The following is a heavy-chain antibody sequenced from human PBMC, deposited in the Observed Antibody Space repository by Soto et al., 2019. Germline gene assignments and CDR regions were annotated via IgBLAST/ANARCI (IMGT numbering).Heavy chain of an antibody. D-gene: IGHD3-16*01. J-gene: IGHJ3*02. CDR1: CGSVSGYY. V-gene: IGHV4-34*01. Sequence: PSETLSLTRAVHCGSVSGYYWSWLRQPAGTGLEWIGEINQSGSTNYNPSLKSRVTRSLDTSKKQFYPKLSSVTAADTAVYYCARLTRRGRCLPKGDDAFDIWGQGTMVT. CDR2: INQSGST. CDR3: ARLTRRGRCLPKGDDAFDI.